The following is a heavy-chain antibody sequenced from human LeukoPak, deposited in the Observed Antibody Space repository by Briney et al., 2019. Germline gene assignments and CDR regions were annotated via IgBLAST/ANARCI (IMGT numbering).Heavy chain of an antibody. CDR1: GGSISSGDYY. J-gene: IGHJ6*02. V-gene: IGHV4-30-4*01. D-gene: IGHD3-10*01. CDR3: ARLVRRPRHYYYGMDV. Sequence: PSETLSLTCTVSGGSISSGDYYWSWIRQPPGKGLEWIGYIYYSGSTNYNPSLKSRVTISVDTSKNQFSLKLSSVTAADTAVYYCARLVRRPRHYYYGMDVWGQGTTVTVSS. CDR2: IYYSGST.